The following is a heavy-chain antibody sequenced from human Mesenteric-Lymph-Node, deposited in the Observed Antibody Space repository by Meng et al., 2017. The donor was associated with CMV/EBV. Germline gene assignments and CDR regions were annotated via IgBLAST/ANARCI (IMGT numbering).Heavy chain of an antibody. CDR3: ARKLDSKLRFLEWLEGVRYFDY. J-gene: IGHJ4*02. CDR1: GGSITNYY. V-gene: IGHV4-59*01. D-gene: IGHD3-3*01. CDR2: IYYSGST. Sequence: SETLSLTCTVSGGSITNYYWSWIRQPPGKGPEWIGYIYYSGSTYYNPSLRSRVTISVDTSKNQFSLKVSSVTPTDTAVYYCARKLDSKLRFLEWLEGVRYFDYWGQGSLVTVSS.